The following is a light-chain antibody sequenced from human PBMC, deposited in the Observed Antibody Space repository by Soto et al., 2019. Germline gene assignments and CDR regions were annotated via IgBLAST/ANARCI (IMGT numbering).Light chain of an antibody. CDR3: SSHTGSTVV. Sequence: QSALTQPSSVSGSPGQSITISCTGTSSDVGTYNYVSWYQQHPGKAPKLMIYDVSNRPSGVSNRFSGSKSGNTASLPISGLQAEDEADYYCSSHTGSTVVFGGGTKLTV. V-gene: IGLV2-14*01. CDR1: SSDVGTYNY. CDR2: DVS. J-gene: IGLJ2*01.